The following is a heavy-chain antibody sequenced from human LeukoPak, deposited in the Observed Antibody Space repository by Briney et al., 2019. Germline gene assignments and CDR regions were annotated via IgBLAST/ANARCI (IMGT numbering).Heavy chain of an antibody. Sequence: SETLSLTCAVYGGSFSGYYWSWIRQPPGKGLEWIGEINHSGSTNYNPSLKSRVTISVDRSKNQFSLNLISVTAADTAVYYCARWGPYFDYWGQGILVAVSS. CDR1: GGSFSGYY. D-gene: IGHD7-27*01. J-gene: IGHJ4*02. CDR2: INHSGST. CDR3: ARWGPYFDY. V-gene: IGHV4-34*01.